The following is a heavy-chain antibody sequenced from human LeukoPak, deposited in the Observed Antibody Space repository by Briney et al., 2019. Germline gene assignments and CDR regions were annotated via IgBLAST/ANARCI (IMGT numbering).Heavy chain of an antibody. Sequence: ASVKVSCKASGYTFTSYGISWVRQAPGQGLEWMGWISAYNGNTNYAQKLQGRVTMTTDTSTSTAYMELRSLRSDDTAVYYCARRGYSSSWYPQGDWFDPWGQGTLVTVSS. D-gene: IGHD6-13*01. CDR3: ARRGYSSSWYPQGDWFDP. V-gene: IGHV1-18*01. J-gene: IGHJ5*02. CDR2: ISAYNGNT. CDR1: GYTFTSYG.